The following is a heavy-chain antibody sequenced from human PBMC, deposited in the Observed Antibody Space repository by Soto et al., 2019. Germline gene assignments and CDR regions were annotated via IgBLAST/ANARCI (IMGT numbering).Heavy chain of an antibody. V-gene: IGHV4-34*01. J-gene: IGHJ4*02. CDR2: INHSGST. CDR3: ARGLADTAMANDY. CDR1: GGSFSGYY. Sequence: QVQLQQWGAGLLKPSETLSLTCAVYGGSFSGYYWSWIRQPPGKGLEWIGEINHSGSTNYNPSLKSRDTISVDTSKNQCSLKLSSVTAADPAVYYCARGLADTAMANDYWCQGTLVTVSS. D-gene: IGHD5-18*01.